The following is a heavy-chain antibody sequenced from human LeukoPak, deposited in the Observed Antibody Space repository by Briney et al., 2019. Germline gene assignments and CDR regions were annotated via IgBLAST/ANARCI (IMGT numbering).Heavy chain of an antibody. J-gene: IGHJ4*02. CDR2: IYPGDSDT. CDR1: GYSFTSYW. Sequence: GKSLKISCKGSGYSFTSYWIGWVRQMPGKGLEGMGIIYPGDSDTRYSPSFQGQVTISADKSISTAYLQWSSLKASDTAMYYSARYPIAAAAFDYWGQGTPVTVSS. D-gene: IGHD6-13*01. V-gene: IGHV5-51*01. CDR3: ARYPIAAAAFDY.